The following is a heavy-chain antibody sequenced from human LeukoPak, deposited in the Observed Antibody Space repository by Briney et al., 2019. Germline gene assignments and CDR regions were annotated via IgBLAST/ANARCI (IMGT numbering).Heavy chain of an antibody. J-gene: IGHJ6*02. Sequence: LSLTCTVSAGSINNYYWTWIRQAPGKGLEWVAVISYDGSNKYYADSVKGRFTISRDNSKNTLYLQMNSLRAEDTAVYYCARGRTLVMDVWGQGTTVTVSS. V-gene: IGHV3-30*03. CDR1: AGSINNYY. CDR3: ARGRTLVMDV. D-gene: IGHD1/OR15-1a*01. CDR2: ISYDGSNK.